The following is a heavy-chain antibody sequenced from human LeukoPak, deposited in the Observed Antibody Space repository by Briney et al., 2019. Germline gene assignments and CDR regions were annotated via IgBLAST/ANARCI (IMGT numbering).Heavy chain of an antibody. Sequence: LSGGSLRLSCETAGFTFSSYVMHWVRRTPGKGLVWVSRISHDGIISYADSVKGRFTISRDNAKNTLILQMNSLRVEDTAVYYCARDWVYKIDYWGRGTLATVSS. CDR2: ISHDGII. D-gene: IGHD5-24*01. J-gene: IGHJ4*02. CDR3: ARDWVYKIDY. V-gene: IGHV3-74*01. CDR1: GFTFSSYV.